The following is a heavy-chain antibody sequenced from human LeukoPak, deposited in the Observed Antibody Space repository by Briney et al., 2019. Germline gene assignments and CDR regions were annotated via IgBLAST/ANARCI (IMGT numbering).Heavy chain of an antibody. D-gene: IGHD1-1*01. CDR3: ARTRGVWYNAFDI. CDR2: INHSGST. CDR1: GGSFSGYY. V-gene: IGHV4-34*01. Sequence: SETLSLTCAVYGGSFSGYYWSWIRQPPGKGLEWIGEINHSGSTNYNPSLKSRVTISVDTSKNQFSLKLSSVTAADTAVYYCARTRGVWYNAFDIWGQGTMVTVSS. J-gene: IGHJ3*02.